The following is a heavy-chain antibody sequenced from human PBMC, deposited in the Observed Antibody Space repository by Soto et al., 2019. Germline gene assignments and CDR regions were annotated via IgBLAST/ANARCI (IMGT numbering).Heavy chain of an antibody. J-gene: IGHJ1*01. CDR3: ARDVGRDGR. V-gene: IGHV3-7*01. Sequence: TGGSLRLSCAASGFTFSSSWMSWVRQAPGKGLEWVANIKPDGSDKYYVDSVKGRFTISRDNAKDSLYLQMNSLRVEDTAVYYCARDVGRDGRWGQGILVTVSS. D-gene: IGHD2-15*01. CDR1: GFTFSSSW. CDR2: IKPDGSDK.